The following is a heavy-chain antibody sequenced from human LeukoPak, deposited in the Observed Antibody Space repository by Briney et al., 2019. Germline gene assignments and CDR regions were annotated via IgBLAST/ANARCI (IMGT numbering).Heavy chain of an antibody. V-gene: IGHV3-23*01. CDR1: GFTFSGYA. CDR3: SRDRSGSYY. J-gene: IGHJ4*02. D-gene: IGHD1-26*01. Sequence: PGGSLRLSCAASGFTFSGYAMTWVRQAPVKGLEWVSTISDSDDSTFYANSVKGRFTISRDNSKNTLYLQMNSLRAEDTATYYCSRDRSGSYYWGQGILVAVSS. CDR2: ISDSDDST.